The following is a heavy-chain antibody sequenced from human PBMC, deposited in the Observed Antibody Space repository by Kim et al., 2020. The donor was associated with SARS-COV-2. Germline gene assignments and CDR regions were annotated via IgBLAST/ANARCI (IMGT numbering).Heavy chain of an antibody. V-gene: IGHV1-69*13. CDR2: IIPIFGTA. CDR3: ARDAGGNSDYYYYGMDV. CDR1: GGTFSSYA. D-gene: IGHD2-21*02. Sequence: SVKVSCKASGGTFSSYAISWVRQAPGQGLEWMGGIIPIFGTANYAQKFQGRVTITADESTSTAYMELSSLRSEDTAVYYCARDAGGNSDYYYYGMDVWGQGTTVTVSS. J-gene: IGHJ6*02.